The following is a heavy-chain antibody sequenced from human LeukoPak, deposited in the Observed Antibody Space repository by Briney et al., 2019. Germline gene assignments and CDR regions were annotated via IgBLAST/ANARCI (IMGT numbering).Heavy chain of an antibody. CDR3: VRGPSYGARCDYLDH. V-gene: IGHV3-74*01. Sequence: GGSLRLSCAASGFTFSSYAMSWVRQAPGKGLEWVSCINGYGSITNYADSAKGRFTISRDNAKKSLYLEMNSLRAEDTAVYYCVRGPSYGARCDYLDHWGQGALVTVSS. J-gene: IGHJ4*02. D-gene: IGHD4/OR15-4a*01. CDR1: GFTFSSYA. CDR2: INGYGSIT.